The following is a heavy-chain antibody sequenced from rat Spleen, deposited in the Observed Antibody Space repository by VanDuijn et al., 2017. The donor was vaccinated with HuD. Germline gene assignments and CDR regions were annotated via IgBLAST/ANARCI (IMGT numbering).Heavy chain of an antibody. Sequence: EVQLVESGGGLVQPGRSLKLSCAASGFTFSDYYMAWVRQAPTKGLEWVAYISTAGSNTFYRDSVKGRFTISRDNAKSALYLKMDSLRSEDTALYYCARRDYSRGYIMDAWGQGASVTVSS. V-gene: IGHV5-25*01. CDR3: ARRDYSRGYIMDA. CDR2: ISTAGSNT. D-gene: IGHD1-8*01. J-gene: IGHJ4*01. CDR1: GFTFSDYY.